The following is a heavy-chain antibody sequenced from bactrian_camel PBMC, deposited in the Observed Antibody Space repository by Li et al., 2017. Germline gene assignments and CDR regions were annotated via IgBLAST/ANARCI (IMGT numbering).Heavy chain of an antibody. CDR2: LDPNGST. Sequence: HVQLVESGGGSVQAGSSLRLSCAVSGRMYPTYCMGWYRRRSGKEREGVAALDPNGSTNYADSVEGRLTISQDKAKNTWYLQMDNLNPGDTAMYYCGARTGWVVCTITTMSRRLDWNDWGQGTQVTVS. J-gene: IGHJ4*01. CDR1: GRMYPTYC. CDR3: GARTGWVVCTITTMSRRLDWND. D-gene: IGHD4*01. V-gene: IGHV3S53*01.